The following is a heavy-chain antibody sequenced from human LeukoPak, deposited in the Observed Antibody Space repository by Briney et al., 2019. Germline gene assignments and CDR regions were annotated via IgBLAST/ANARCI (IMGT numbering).Heavy chain of an antibody. CDR2: INSGGTSI. J-gene: IGHJ4*02. V-gene: IGHV3-48*03. Sequence: GGSLRLSCATSGFTFSFYEMNWVRQAPGKGLEWVSYINSGGTSIYYAGSVKGRFTISRDNAKNSLYLQMNSLRAEDTAVYYCTRDREKYYYDSSGSAPDFDSWGQGTLVTVSS. D-gene: IGHD3-22*01. CDR1: GFTFSFYE. CDR3: TRDREKYYYDSSGSAPDFDS.